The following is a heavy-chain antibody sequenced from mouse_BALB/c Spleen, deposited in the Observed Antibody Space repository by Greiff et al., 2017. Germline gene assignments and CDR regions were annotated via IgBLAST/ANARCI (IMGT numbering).Heavy chain of an antibody. CDR1: GYTFTSYW. J-gene: IGHJ3*01. CDR3: ARRDLLPWFAY. Sequence: QVQLQQSGAELAKPGASVKMSCKASGYTFTSYWMHWVKQRPGQGLEWIGYINPSTGYTEYNQKFKDKATLTADKSSSTAYMQLSSLTSEDSAVYYCARRDLLPWFAYWGQGTLVTVSA. D-gene: IGHD2-1*01. V-gene: IGHV1-7*01. CDR2: INPSTGYT.